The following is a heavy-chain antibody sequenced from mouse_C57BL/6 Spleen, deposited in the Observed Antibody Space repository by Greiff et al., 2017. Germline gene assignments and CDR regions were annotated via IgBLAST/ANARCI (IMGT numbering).Heavy chain of an antibody. D-gene: IGHD2-5*01. CDR1: GYTFTGYW. V-gene: IGHV1-74*01. Sequence: VQLQQPGAELVKPGASVKVSCKASGYTFTGYWMHWVKQRPGQGLEWIGRIHPSDSDTNYNPKFKGKATLTADKSSSTASMPLSSLTSEDSAVTYCSIPYSNYYRNVDVWGTGTTLTVSS. CDR3: SIPYSNYYRNVDV. J-gene: IGHJ1*03. CDR2: IHPSDSDT.